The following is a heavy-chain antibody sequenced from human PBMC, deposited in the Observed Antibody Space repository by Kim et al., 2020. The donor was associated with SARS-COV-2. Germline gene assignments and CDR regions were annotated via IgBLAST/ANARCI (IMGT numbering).Heavy chain of an antibody. V-gene: IGHV4-34*01. J-gene: IGHJ6*02. D-gene: IGHD6-13*01. CDR3: ARDGAAAGTPYYYGMDV. Sequence: RKSRVTISVDTSKNQFSLKLSSVTAADTAVYYCARDGAAAGTPYYYGMDVWGQGTTVTVSS.